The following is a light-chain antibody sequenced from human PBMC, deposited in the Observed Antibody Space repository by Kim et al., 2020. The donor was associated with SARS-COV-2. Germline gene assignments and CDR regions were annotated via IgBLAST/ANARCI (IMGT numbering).Light chain of an antibody. V-gene: IGKV1D-12*01. Sequence: ASVRERVTITCRASQDISSWLGWYQQKPGKAPKVLIYEASNLQSGVPSRFSGSGSGTDFTLTINSLQPEDFATYYCQQTHSFPLTFGGGTKVDIK. CDR1: QDISSW. CDR3: QQTHSFPLT. CDR2: EAS. J-gene: IGKJ4*01.